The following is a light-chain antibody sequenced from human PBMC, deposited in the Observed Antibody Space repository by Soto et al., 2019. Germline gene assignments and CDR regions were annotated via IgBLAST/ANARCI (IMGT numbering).Light chain of an antibody. V-gene: IGKV3-20*01. CDR3: QQYGTAPWT. J-gene: IGKJ1*01. Sequence: EIVLTQSPGTLSLSPGERATLSCRASESVSSAYFTWYQQKPGQAPRLLIYDTSRRATGIPDRFSGSGSWTEFTLTISRLEPEDFAVYYCQQYGTAPWTFGQGTKVEIK. CDR2: DTS. CDR1: ESVSSAY.